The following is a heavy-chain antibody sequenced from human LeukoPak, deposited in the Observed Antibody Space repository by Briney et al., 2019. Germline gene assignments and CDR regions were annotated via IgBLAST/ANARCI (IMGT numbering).Heavy chain of an antibody. CDR1: GGTFSSYV. V-gene: IGHV1-69*05. CDR2: VIPIFGTA. Sequence: SVKVSCKASGGTFSSYVISWVRQAPGQGLEWMGGVIPIFGTANYAQKFQGRVTITTDESTSTAYMEVSSLRSEDTAVYYCARAAYSPFGVVVVSPFDYWGQGTLVTVSS. CDR3: ARAAYSPFGVVVVSPFDY. J-gene: IGHJ4*02. D-gene: IGHD2-15*01.